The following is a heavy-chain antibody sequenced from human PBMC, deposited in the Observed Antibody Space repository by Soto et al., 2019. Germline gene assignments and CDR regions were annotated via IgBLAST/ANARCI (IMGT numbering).Heavy chain of an antibody. CDR2: ISGSGGST. Sequence: PGGSLRLSCAASGFTFSSYAMSWVRQAPGKGLEWVSAISGSGGSTYYADSVKGRFTISRDNSKNTLYLQMNSLRAEDTAVYYCAKDKIWFGEIAYYMDVWGKGTTVTVSS. V-gene: IGHV3-23*01. D-gene: IGHD3-10*01. CDR1: GFTFSSYA. J-gene: IGHJ6*03. CDR3: AKDKIWFGEIAYYMDV.